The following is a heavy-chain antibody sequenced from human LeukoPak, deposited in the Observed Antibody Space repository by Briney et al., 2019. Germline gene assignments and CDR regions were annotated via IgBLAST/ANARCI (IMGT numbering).Heavy chain of an antibody. J-gene: IGHJ4*02. Sequence: SETLSLTCAVSGYSISSGYYWGWIRQPPGKGLEWIGSIYHSGSTNYNPSLKSRVTISVDTSKNQFSLKLSSVTAADTAVYYCARDNMGNSIDYWGQGTLVTVSS. V-gene: IGHV4-38-2*02. CDR3: ARDNMGNSIDY. CDR2: IYHSGST. CDR1: GYSISSGYY. D-gene: IGHD4-23*01.